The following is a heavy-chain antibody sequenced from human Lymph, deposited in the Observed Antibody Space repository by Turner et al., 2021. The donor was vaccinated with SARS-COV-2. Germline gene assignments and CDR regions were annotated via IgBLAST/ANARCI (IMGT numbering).Heavy chain of an antibody. V-gene: IGHV3-43*02. J-gene: IGHJ4*02. D-gene: IGHD2-15*01. CDR2: ISGDGGGT. CDR3: AKDPGYCSGGSCYSRTYFDF. Sequence: EVQLVESGGGVVQPGGSLRLSCEASGFTFDDYAMHWVRQAPGKGLEWVSLISGDGGGTYYADSVKGRFTISRDNSKNSLSLQMNSLRAEDTALYYCAKDPGYCSGGSCYSRTYFDFWGQGTLVTVSA. CDR1: GFTFDDYA.